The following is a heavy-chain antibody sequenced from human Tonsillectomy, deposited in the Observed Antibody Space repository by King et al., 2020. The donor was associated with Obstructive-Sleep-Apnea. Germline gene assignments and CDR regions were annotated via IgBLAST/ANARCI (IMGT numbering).Heavy chain of an antibody. Sequence: QLQESGPGLVKPSQTLSLTCTVSGGSISSGNYYCIWIRQPPGKGLEWIWDIYYSGSTYYNPSLKSRVTISVDTSKSQFSLKLNSVTAADTAVYYCARVSDQLLSWVDYWGQGTLVTVSS. CDR3: ARVSDQLLSWVDY. J-gene: IGHJ4*02. D-gene: IGHD2-2*01. CDR2: IYYSGST. V-gene: IGHV4-30-4*01. CDR1: GGSISSGNYY.